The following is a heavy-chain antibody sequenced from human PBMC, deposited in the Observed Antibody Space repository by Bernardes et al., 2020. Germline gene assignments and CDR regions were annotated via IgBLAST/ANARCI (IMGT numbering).Heavy chain of an antibody. CDR3: AGPTSAD. J-gene: IGHJ4*02. D-gene: IGHD6-19*01. Sequence: GGSLRLSCAASGLTFGGYWMPWVRQVPGKGLEWVSRINGDGSNTNYADSVKGRFTISRDNAKNTLYLQMNSLRAEDTAIYCCAGPTSADWGQGTLVTVSS. CDR1: GLTFGGYW. V-gene: IGHV3-74*01. CDR2: INGDGSNT.